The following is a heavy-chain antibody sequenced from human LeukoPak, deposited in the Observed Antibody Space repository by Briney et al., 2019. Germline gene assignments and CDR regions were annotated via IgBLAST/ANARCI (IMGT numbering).Heavy chain of an antibody. V-gene: IGHV3-33*03. J-gene: IGHJ3*02. CDR1: GFTVSSNY. CDR3: ANHIVVVTAAFDI. CDR2: IWYDGSKK. Sequence: GGSLRLSCAASGFTVSSNYMSWVRQAPGKGLEWVAVIWYDGSKKYYADSVKGRFTISRDNAKNTLYVQMNSLRAEDTAVYYCANHIVVVTAAFDIWGQGTMVTVSS. D-gene: IGHD2-21*02.